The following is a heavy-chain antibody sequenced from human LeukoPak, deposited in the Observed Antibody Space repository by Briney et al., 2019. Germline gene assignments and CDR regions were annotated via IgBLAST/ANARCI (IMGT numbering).Heavy chain of an antibody. CDR3: ARGMVVVVPAAEDDYMDV. J-gene: IGHJ6*03. V-gene: IGHV1-46*01. Sequence: ASVKVSCKASGYTFTSYYMHWVRQAPGQGLEWMGIMNPSGGSTSYAQKFQGRVTMTRDMSTSTVYMELSSLRSEDTAVYYCARGMVVVVPAAEDDYMDVWGKGTTVTVSS. CDR1: GYTFTSYY. D-gene: IGHD2-2*01. CDR2: MNPSGGST.